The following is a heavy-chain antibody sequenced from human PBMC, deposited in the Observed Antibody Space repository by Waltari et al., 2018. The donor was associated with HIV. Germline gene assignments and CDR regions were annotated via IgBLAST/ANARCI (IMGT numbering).Heavy chain of an antibody. CDR3: ATGGGIVVVTANDYYYGMDV. CDR2: FDPEEGET. V-gene: IGHV1-24*01. Sequence: QVQLVQSGAEVKKPGASVKVSCKVSGYTLTELSMHWVRQAPGKGLEWMGGFDPEEGETIYAQKVQGRVTMTEDTSTDTAYMELSSLRSEDTAVYYCATGGGIVVVTANDYYYGMDVWGQGTTVTVSS. CDR1: GYTLTELS. D-gene: IGHD2-21*02. J-gene: IGHJ6*02.